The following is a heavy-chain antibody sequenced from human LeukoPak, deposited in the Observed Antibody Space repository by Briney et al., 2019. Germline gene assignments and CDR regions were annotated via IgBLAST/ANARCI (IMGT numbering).Heavy chain of an antibody. J-gene: IGHJ3*02. V-gene: IGHV4-59*08. CDR1: GGSITNYY. Sequence: SETLSLTCTVSGGSITNYYWAWIRQPPGKGLEWIGNIYYTGGTKYNPSLRSRVTISVDPSKNQFSLKLSSVTAADTAVYYCARYYYGSGSAPDAFDIWGQGTMVTVSS. D-gene: IGHD3-10*01. CDR2: IYYTGGT. CDR3: ARYYYGSGSAPDAFDI.